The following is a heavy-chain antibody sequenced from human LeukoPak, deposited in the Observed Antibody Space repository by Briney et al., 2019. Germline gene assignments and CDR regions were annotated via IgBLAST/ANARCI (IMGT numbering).Heavy chain of an antibody. J-gene: IGHJ4*02. CDR3: ARWTSCGGDCHILDY. CDR2: IAASGTT. V-gene: IGHV4-4*08. D-gene: IGHD2-21*02. Sequence: SETLSLTCSVSGGSIESYYWSWIRQPPGKGLEFIGYIAASGTTKHNPSLKSRVTLSMDTSKNQFSLKLRSVTAADTAVYYCARWTSCGGDCHILDYWGQGILVTVSS. CDR1: GGSIESYY.